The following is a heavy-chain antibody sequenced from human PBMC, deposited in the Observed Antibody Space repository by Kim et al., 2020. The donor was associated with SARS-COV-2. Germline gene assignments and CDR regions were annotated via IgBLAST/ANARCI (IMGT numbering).Heavy chain of an antibody. J-gene: IGHJ4*02. CDR2: IKQDVNVK. CDR3: ARGRLGAY. D-gene: IGHD4-17*01. V-gene: IGHV3-7*01. CDR1: GFTFSDYL. Sequence: GGSLRLSCAASGFTFSDYLMSWVRQAPGKGLEWVANIKQDVNVKNYVDSVKGRFTISRDNTKNSLYLQMTNLRAEDTAVYYYARGRLGAYWGQGTL.